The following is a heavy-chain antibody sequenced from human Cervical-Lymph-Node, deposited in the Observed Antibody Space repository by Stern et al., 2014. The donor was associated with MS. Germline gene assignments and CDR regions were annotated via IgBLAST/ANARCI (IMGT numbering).Heavy chain of an antibody. V-gene: IGHV3-30*04. J-gene: IGHJ6*02. Sequence: DQLVESGGGVVQPGGSLRLSCVVSGFTFSNHAMHWVRQAPGKGLEWVPVISYDGRNEYYTDSVQGRFTVSRDHSKNTLYLQMTSLRPDDTAVYYCARATSTTTVTTPYYGLDVWGQGTTVTVSS. CDR2: ISYDGRNE. D-gene: IGHD4-17*01. CDR1: GFTFSNHA. CDR3: ARATSTTTVTTPYYGLDV.